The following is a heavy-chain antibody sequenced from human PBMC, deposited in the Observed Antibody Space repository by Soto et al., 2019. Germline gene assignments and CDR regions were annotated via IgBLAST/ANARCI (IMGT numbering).Heavy chain of an antibody. CDR3: AREADFWSSYGMDV. Sequence: PGGSLRLSCAASGFTFSSYSMNWVRQAPGKGLEWVSYISSSSSTIYYADSVKGRFTISRDNAKNSLYLQMNSLRDEDTAVYYCAREADFWSSYGMDVWGQGTTVTVSS. CDR2: ISSSSSTI. J-gene: IGHJ6*02. CDR1: GFTFSSYS. D-gene: IGHD3-3*01. V-gene: IGHV3-48*02.